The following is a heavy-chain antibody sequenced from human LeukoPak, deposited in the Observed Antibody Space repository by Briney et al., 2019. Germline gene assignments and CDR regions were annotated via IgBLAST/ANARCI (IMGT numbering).Heavy chain of an antibody. CDR3: ARGQARLAWFDP. D-gene: IGHD6-19*01. CDR1: GYSISSGYY. Sequence: SETLSLTCTVSGYSISSGYYWGWIRQPPGKGLEWIGSIYHGGTTYYNPSLKSRVTISVDTSKNQFSLRLSFVTAADTAVYYCARGQARLAWFDPWGQGTLVTVSS. V-gene: IGHV4-38-2*02. CDR2: IYHGGTT. J-gene: IGHJ5*02.